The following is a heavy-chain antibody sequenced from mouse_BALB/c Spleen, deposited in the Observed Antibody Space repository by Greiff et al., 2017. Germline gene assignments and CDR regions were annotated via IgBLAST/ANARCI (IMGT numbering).Heavy chain of an antibody. CDR2: ISYSGST. CDR3: ARYYGSSPAWFAY. D-gene: IGHD1-1*01. Sequence: VQLKESGPSLVKPSQTLSLTCSVTGDSITSGYWNWIRKFPGNKLEYMGYISYSGSTYYNPSLKSRISITRDTSKNQYYLQLNSVTTEDTATYYCARYYGSSPAWFAYWGQGTLVTVSA. V-gene: IGHV3-8*02. J-gene: IGHJ3*01. CDR1: GDSITSGY.